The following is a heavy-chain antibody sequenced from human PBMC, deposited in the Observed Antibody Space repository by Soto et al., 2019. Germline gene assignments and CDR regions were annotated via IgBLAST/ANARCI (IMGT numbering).Heavy chain of an antibody. Sequence: EVQLVESGGGLVQPGGSLRLSCAASGFTFSSYSMNWVRQAPGKGLEWVSYISSSSSTIYYADSVKGRFTISRDNAKNSLYLQMNSLRAEDTAVYYCARAIDSSGWFVRMDVWGQGTPVTVSS. D-gene: IGHD6-19*01. V-gene: IGHV3-48*01. J-gene: IGHJ6*02. CDR3: ARAIDSSGWFVRMDV. CDR2: ISSSSSTI. CDR1: GFTFSSYS.